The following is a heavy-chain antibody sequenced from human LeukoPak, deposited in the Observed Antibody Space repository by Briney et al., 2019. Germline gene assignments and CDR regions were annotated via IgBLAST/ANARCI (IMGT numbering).Heavy chain of an antibody. Sequence: ASVKVSCKASGYTFTSYYMHWVRQAPGQGLEWMGIINPSGGSTSYAQKFQGRVTMTRDTSTSTVYMELSSLRSEDTAVYYCARAGQQLVPYWYFDLWGRGTLVTVSS. D-gene: IGHD6-13*01. CDR1: GYTFTSYY. CDR3: ARAGQQLVPYWYFDL. CDR2: INPSGGST. J-gene: IGHJ2*01. V-gene: IGHV1-46*01.